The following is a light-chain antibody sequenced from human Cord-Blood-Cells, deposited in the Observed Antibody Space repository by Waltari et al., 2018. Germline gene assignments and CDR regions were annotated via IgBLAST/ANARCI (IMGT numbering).Light chain of an antibody. CDR1: QSVSSSY. Sequence: EIVLTQSPGTLSLPPGERATLSCRASQSVSSSYLAWYQQKPGQAPRLLIYGASSRATGIPDRFSGSGSGTDFTLTISRLEPEDFAAYYCQQYGSSPLYTFGQGTKLEIK. V-gene: IGKV3-20*01. J-gene: IGKJ2*01. CDR3: QQYGSSPLYT. CDR2: GAS.